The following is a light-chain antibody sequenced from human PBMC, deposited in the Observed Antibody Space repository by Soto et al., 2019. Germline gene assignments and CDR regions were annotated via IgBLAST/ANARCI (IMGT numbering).Light chain of an antibody. CDR3: SSYTSNNTPV. V-gene: IGLV2-14*03. CDR1: SSDVGGYNY. Sequence: QSALTQPASVSGSPGQSITISCTGTSSDVGGYNYVSWYQHHPGKAPKLMIYDVSNRPSGVSNRFSGSKSGNTASLTISGLQAEDEADYYCSSYTSNNTPVFGGGTKLTVL. CDR2: DVS. J-gene: IGLJ2*01.